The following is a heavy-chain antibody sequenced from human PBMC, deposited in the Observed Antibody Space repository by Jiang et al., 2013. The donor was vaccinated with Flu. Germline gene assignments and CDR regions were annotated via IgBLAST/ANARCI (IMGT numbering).Heavy chain of an antibody. CDR2: TYYSGST. D-gene: IGHD2-2*03. V-gene: IGHV4-59*11. CDR3: ARESGDCSITSCLNWFDP. CDR1: GGSMSGHY. J-gene: IGHJ5*02. Sequence: GPGLVKPSETLSLTCTVSGGSMSGHYWSWIRQAPGKGLEWIGYTYYSGSTKYNPSLKSRVTISVDTSKNQFSLRLTHMTPADTAVYYCARESGDCSITSCLNWFDPGAREPWSPSPQ.